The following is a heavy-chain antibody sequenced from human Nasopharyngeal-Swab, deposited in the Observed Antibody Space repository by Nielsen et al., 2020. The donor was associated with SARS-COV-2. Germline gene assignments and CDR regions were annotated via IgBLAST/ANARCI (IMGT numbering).Heavy chain of an antibody. Sequence: SETLSLTCTVSGDSISRYYWSWFRQPPGKGLEWIGYISYSGSTNYNPSLTSRVTISVDTSKNQFSLKLSSVTAADTAVYYCARQGKGSYYVMDVWGQGTTVTVSS. CDR2: ISYSGST. J-gene: IGHJ6*02. V-gene: IGHV4-59*08. CDR1: GDSISRYY. CDR3: ARQGKGSYYVMDV.